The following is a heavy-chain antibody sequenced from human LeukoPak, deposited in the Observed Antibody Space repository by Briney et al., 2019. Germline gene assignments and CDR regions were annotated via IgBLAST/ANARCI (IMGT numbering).Heavy chain of an antibody. D-gene: IGHD7-27*01. CDR1: GGSISSDY. CDR3: ARGADWGSPDY. CDR2: IYYSGTT. Sequence: PSETLSLTCTVSGGSISSDYWSWIRQSPGKGLEWIGYIYYSGTTSYNPSLKSRVTISLDTSKNQFSLKLSSVTAADTAVYYCARGADWGSPDYWGQGTLVTVSS. J-gene: IGHJ4*02. V-gene: IGHV4-59*01.